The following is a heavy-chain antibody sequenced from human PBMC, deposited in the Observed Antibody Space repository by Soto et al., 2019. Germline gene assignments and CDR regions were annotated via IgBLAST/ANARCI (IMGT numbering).Heavy chain of an antibody. Sequence: SETLSLTCAVYGGSFSGYYWSWIRQPPGKGLEWIGEINHSGSTNYNPSLKSRVTISVDTSKNQFSLKLSSVTAADTAVYYCARALIWGSYRRKNYYYYYYMDVWGKGTTVTVSS. CDR1: GGSFSGYY. V-gene: IGHV4-34*01. CDR3: ARALIWGSYRRKNYYYYYYMDV. CDR2: INHSGST. J-gene: IGHJ6*03. D-gene: IGHD3-16*02.